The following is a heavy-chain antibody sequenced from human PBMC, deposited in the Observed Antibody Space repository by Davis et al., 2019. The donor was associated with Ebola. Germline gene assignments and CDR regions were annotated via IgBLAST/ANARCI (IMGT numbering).Heavy chain of an antibody. CDR3: ARDRYSTVTTFYGMDV. Sequence: GSLRLSCTVSGDSISTYYWSWIRQPPGKGLEWIGYIYYSGSTNYNPSLKSRVTISLGTSKNQFSLKLSSVTAADTAIYYCARDRYSTVTTFYGMDVWGQGTTVTVSS. CDR1: GDSISTYY. D-gene: IGHD4-17*01. J-gene: IGHJ6*01. CDR2: IYYSGST. V-gene: IGHV4-59*01.